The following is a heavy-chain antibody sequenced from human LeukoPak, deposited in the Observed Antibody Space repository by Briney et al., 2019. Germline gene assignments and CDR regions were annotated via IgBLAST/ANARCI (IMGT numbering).Heavy chain of an antibody. V-gene: IGHV4-31*03. Sequence: SETLSLTCTVSGGSISSGGYYWSWIRQHPGKGLEWIGYIYYSGSTYYNPSLKSRVTISVDTSKNQFSLKLSSVTAADTAVYYCARGVYTYYYGSGSYNDWGQGTLVTVSS. CDR3: ARGVYTYYYGSGSYND. J-gene: IGHJ4*02. CDR1: GGSISSGGYY. CDR2: IYYSGST. D-gene: IGHD3-10*01.